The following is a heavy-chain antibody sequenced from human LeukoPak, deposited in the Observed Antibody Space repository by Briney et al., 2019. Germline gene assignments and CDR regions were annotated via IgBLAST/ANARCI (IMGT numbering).Heavy chain of an antibody. J-gene: IGHJ4*02. Sequence: SETLSLTCTVSGGSISSYYWSWVRQPQGKGLEGSGYIYYSGRNNYNPSLKRRVTITEETSKKQFSLRLSSVTAADTAVYYCARGGYDFWSGYLAYWGQGTLVTVSS. D-gene: IGHD3-3*01. CDR2: IYYSGRN. V-gene: IGHV4-59*01. CDR1: GGSISSYY. CDR3: ARGGYDFWSGYLAY.